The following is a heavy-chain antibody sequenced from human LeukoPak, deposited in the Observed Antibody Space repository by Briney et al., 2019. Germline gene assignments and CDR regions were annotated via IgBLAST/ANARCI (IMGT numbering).Heavy chain of an antibody. D-gene: IGHD6-25*01. CDR3: ARGRPGFYFDY. Sequence: GGSLRLSCAASGFTFSSYGMHWVRQAPGKGLEWVAVILSDGSKEFYTDSVKGRFTISRDNSKNSLYLQMNSLRAEDTAAYYCARGRPGFYFDYWGQGTLVTVSS. CDR1: GFTFSSYG. V-gene: IGHV3-33*01. J-gene: IGHJ4*02. CDR2: ILSDGSKE.